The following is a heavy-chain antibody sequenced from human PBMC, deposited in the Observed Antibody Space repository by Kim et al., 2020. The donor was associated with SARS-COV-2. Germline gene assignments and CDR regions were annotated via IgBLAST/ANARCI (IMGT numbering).Heavy chain of an antibody. D-gene: IGHD3-10*01. CDR2: INTNTGNP. J-gene: IGHJ6*02. Sequence: GSVKVSCKASGYTFTSYAMNWVRQAPGQGLEWMGWINTNTGNPTYAQGFTGRFVFSLDTSVSTAYLQISSLKAEDTAVYYCASSYYGSGSYYRYYYYYGMDVWGQGTTVTVSS. CDR1: GYTFTSYA. CDR3: ASSYYGSGSYYRYYYYYGMDV. V-gene: IGHV7-4-1*02.